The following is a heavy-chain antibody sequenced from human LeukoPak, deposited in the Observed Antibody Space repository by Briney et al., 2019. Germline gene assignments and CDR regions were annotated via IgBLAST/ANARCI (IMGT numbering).Heavy chain of an antibody. D-gene: IGHD1-26*01. CDR1: GYTFTSYD. CDR2: MNPNSGNT. Sequence: ASVKVSCKASGYTFTSYDINWVRQATGQGLERMGWMNPNSGNTGYAQKFQGRVTMTRNTSISTAYMELSSLRSEDTAVYYCARDSQSGAPEGDYWGQGTLVTVSS. V-gene: IGHV1-8*01. CDR3: ARDSQSGAPEGDY. J-gene: IGHJ4*02.